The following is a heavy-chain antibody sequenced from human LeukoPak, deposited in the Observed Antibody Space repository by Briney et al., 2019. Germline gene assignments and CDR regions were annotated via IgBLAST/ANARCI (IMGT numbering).Heavy chain of an antibody. V-gene: IGHV1-18*01. D-gene: IGHD1-26*01. CDR3: ARDWDGRSDSFDP. CDR2: ISGRGDDI. Sequence: ASVRVSCTASGYTFTTYGISWVRQAPGHGLEWVGYISGRGDDINYAENFQGRVTITTDTSTSTAYMELGSLTSDDTAVYYCARDWDGRSDSFDPLGQGTLVAVSS. CDR1: GYTFTTYG. J-gene: IGHJ5*02.